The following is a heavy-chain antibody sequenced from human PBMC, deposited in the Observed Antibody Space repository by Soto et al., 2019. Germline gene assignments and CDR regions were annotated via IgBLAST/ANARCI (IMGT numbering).Heavy chain of an antibody. CDR1: GGTFSSYA. Sequence: SVKVSCKXSGGTFSSYAISWVRQAPGQGLEWMGGIIPIFGTANYAQKFQGRVTITADESTSTAYMGLSSLRSEDTAVYYCARDGGRHSGGIDYWGQGTLVTVSS. CDR2: IIPIFGTA. D-gene: IGHD1-26*01. J-gene: IGHJ4*02. V-gene: IGHV1-69*01. CDR3: ARDGGRHSGGIDY.